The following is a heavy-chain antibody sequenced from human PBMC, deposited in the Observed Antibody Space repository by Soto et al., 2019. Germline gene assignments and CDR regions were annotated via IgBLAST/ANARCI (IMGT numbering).Heavy chain of an antibody. Sequence: LSLTCSVPGGSVNSFYYWSWIRQPPGKGLEWLGYIYHTGSTNYQPSLKSRVTISLDTSNNQFSLNLNSVTAADTAVYYCARWGVAMDVSCQGTTVTVSS. J-gene: IGHJ6*02. CDR2: IYHTGST. D-gene: IGHD3-16*01. CDR1: GGSVNSFYY. V-gene: IGHV4-61*01. CDR3: ARWGVAMDV.